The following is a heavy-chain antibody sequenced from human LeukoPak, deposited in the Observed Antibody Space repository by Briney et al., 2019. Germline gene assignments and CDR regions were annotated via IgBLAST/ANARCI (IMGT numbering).Heavy chain of an antibody. Sequence: PGGSLRLSCGASGFTFRTSWMNWVRQAPGKGLEWVASINPDGSEKYSVDSVKGRFTISRDNAKNPLYLQMNSLRAEDTAVYYCARDRGYSSFDYWGQGTLVTVSS. CDR3: ARDRGYSSFDY. CDR1: GFTFRTSW. CDR2: INPDGSEK. D-gene: IGHD6-19*01. J-gene: IGHJ4*02. V-gene: IGHV3-7*01.